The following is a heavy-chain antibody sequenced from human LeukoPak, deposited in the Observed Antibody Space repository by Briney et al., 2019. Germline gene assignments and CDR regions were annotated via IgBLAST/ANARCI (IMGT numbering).Heavy chain of an antibody. Sequence: KASETLSLTCTVSGGSISSYYWSWIRQPPGKGLEWIGYIYYSGSTNYNPSLKSRVTISVDTSKNRFSLKLSSVTAADTAVYYCARGGGGYDYLDYWGQGTLVTVSS. CDR3: ARGGGGYDYLDY. J-gene: IGHJ4*02. V-gene: IGHV4-59*01. CDR2: IYYSGST. CDR1: GGSISSYY. D-gene: IGHD5-12*01.